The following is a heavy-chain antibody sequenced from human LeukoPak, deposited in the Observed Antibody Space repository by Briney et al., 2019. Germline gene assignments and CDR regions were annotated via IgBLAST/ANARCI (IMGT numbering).Heavy chain of an antibody. J-gene: IGHJ3*02. V-gene: IGHV3-21*01. CDR2: FSSYSMNI. CDR3: ARSGTDAFDI. Sequence: FSSYSMNIYYADSVKGRFTISRDNAKNSLYLQMNSLRAEDTAVYYCARSGTDAFDIWGQRTMVTVSS.